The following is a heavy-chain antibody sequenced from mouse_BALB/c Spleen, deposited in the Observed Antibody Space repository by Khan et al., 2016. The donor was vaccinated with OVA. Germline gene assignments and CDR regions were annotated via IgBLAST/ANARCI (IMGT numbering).Heavy chain of an antibody. D-gene: IGHD4-1*01. V-gene: IGHV5-6*01. J-gene: IGHJ3*01. CDR3: ASHLTGSFEY. CDR1: GFTISAYS. CDR2: ISSGADYT. Sequence: EVQLVESGGDLVKPGGSLKLSCAASGFTISAYSMSWVRQTPDKRQEWFATISSGADYTYYLDGVKGRLTISRDNAKNTLYLQMSSLKSEDTAMYYCASHLTGSFEYWGQGTLVTVSA.